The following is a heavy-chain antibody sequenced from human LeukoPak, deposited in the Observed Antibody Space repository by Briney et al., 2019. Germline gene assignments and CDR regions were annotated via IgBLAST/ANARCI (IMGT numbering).Heavy chain of an antibody. D-gene: IGHD3-22*01. CDR1: GGSISSYY. V-gene: IGHV4-59*01. CDR3: ARQSISGSSLSYFDY. Sequence: SETLSLTCTVSGGSISSYYWSWIWQPPGKGLEWIGNIYDSGSTNYNPSLKSRLTISVDTSKNQCSLKLSSVTAADTAVYYCARQSISGSSLSYFDYWGQGTLVNVSS. CDR2: IYDSGST. J-gene: IGHJ4*02.